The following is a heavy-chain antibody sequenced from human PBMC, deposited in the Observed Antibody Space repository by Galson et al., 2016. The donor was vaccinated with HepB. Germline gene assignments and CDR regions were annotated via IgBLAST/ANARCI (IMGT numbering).Heavy chain of an antibody. J-gene: IGHJ6*02. CDR1: GFSVSKNY. CDR3: ARELDINYSGMDV. Sequence: SLRLSCAASGFSVSKNYIMWVRQAPGRGLKWVSVIYTTGETYYEDSVKGRFTISRDDSKNTVYLHMNSVRADDSAHYFCARELDINYSGMDVWGRGTTVIVSS. V-gene: IGHV3-53*01. D-gene: IGHD5-12*01. CDR2: IYTTGET.